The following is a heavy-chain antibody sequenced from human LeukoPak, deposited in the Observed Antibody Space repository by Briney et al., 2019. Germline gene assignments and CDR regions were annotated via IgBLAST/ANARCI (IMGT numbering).Heavy chain of an antibody. D-gene: IGHD4/OR15-4a*01. CDR1: GGSISNNY. J-gene: IGHJ3*02. CDR2: IYYSGST. CDR3: ARDKSGPTAHYDVFDI. Sequence: SETLSLTCTVSGGSISNNYWNWHWIRQPQGRGLEWIGYIYYSGSTNYNPSLRSRVTIAVDKSNNQVSLKLSSVTAADTAMYYCARDKSGPTAHYDVFDIWGQGTMVTISS. V-gene: IGHV4-59*01.